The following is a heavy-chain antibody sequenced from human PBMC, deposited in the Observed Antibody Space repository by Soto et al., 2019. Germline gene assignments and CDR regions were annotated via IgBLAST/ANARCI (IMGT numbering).Heavy chain of an antibody. CDR3: ARMYSSSSRAWKVEPQQTGTDDY. Sequence: LRLSCAASGFTFSSYWMHWVRQAPGKGLVWVSRINSDGGSTSYADSVKGRFTISRDNAKNTLYLQMNSLRAEDTAVYYCARMYSSSSRAWKVEPQQTGTDDYWGQGTLVTVSS. J-gene: IGHJ4*02. CDR2: INSDGGST. V-gene: IGHV3-74*01. D-gene: IGHD6-6*01. CDR1: GFTFSSYW.